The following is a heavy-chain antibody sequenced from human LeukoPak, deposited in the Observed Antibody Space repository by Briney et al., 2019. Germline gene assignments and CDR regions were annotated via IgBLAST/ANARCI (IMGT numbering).Heavy chain of an antibody. CDR1: GYTLTELF. D-gene: IGHD3/OR15-3a*01. Sequence: GASVKVSCKVSGYTLTELFMHWVRQAPGKGLEWMGGFDPKDGETIYAQKFQGRVTMTEDTSTDTAYMELSSLRSEDTAVYYCARRKARDLILDYWGQGTLVTVSS. V-gene: IGHV1-24*01. CDR2: FDPKDGET. CDR3: ARRKARDLILDY. J-gene: IGHJ4*02.